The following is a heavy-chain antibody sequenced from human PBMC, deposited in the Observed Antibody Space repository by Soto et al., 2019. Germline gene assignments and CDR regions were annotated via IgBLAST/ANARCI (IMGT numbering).Heavy chain of an antibody. J-gene: IGHJ6*02. CDR3: ATWSGVAVIYYYGMDV. Sequence: ASVKVSCKVSGYTLTELSMHWLRQAPGKGLEWMGGFDPEDGETIYAQKFQGRVTMTEDTSTDTAYMELSSLRSEDTAVYYCATWSGVAVIYYYGMDVWGQGTTVTVSS. V-gene: IGHV1-24*01. CDR1: GYTLTELS. D-gene: IGHD2-15*01. CDR2: FDPEDGET.